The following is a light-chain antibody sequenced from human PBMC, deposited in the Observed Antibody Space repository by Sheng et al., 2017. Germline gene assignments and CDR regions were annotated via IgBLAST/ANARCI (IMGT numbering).Light chain of an antibody. Sequence: SSELTQDPVVSVALGQTVRITCQGDSLRNSYASWYQKKSGQAPLLVIYGKNNRPSGIPDRFSGSNSENTASLTITGAQAEDEADYYCTSRDSSHNHGWVFGGGTKLTVL. CDR1: SLRNSY. CDR3: TSRDSSHNHGWV. V-gene: IGLV3-19*01. J-gene: IGLJ3*02. CDR2: GKN.